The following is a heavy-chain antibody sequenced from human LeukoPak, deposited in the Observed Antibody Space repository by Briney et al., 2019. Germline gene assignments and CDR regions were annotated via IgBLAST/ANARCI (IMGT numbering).Heavy chain of an antibody. J-gene: IGHJ4*02. CDR1: GFTFSDYY. CDR2: ISNSGSTI. V-gene: IGHV3-11*01. D-gene: IGHD3-10*01. CDR3: ATYGSGSQYYFDF. Sequence: GGSLRLSCAASGFTFSDYYMSWIRQAPGKGLEWVSYISNSGSTIYYADSLKGRFTISRDNAKKSLYLQMNSLRAEDTAVYYCATYGSGSQYYFDFWGQGTLVTVSS.